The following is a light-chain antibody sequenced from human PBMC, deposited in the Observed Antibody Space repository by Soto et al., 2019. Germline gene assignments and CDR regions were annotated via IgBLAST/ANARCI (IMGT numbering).Light chain of an antibody. J-gene: IGKJ1*01. CDR1: QTVGSNY. V-gene: IGKV3-20*01. Sequence: ETVLTQSPVTLSLSPGERATLSCRASQTVGSNYSAWYQQKLGQPPSLLIYGASSRATGVPDRFSGSGSETDFTLTISRLEPEDSAVYFCQQYGNSPRTFGQGTKVEIK. CDR3: QQYGNSPRT. CDR2: GAS.